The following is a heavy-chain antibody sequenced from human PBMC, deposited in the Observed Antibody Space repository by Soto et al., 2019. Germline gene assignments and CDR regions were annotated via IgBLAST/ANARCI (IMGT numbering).Heavy chain of an antibody. J-gene: IGHJ5*02. V-gene: IGHV4-4*02. CDR3: ERGTTSHIIVRSSRGPWFDH. Sequence: SETLSLNCAVSGGSISSSNWWSWVRQPPGKGLEWIGEIYHSGSTNYNPSLKSRVTISVDKSKNQFSLKLSSVTAADTAVYFCERGTTSHIIVRSSRGPWFDHWGQGTLVTVS. CDR1: GGSISSSNW. D-gene: IGHD2-15*01. CDR2: IYHSGST.